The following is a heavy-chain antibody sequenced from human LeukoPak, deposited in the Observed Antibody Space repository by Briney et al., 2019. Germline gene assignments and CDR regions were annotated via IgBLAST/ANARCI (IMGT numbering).Heavy chain of an antibody. CDR1: GGSFSGYY. CDR2: INHSGST. Sequence: PSETLSFTCAVYGGSFSGYYWSWIRQPPGKGLEWIGEINHSGSTNYNPSLKSRVTISVDTSKNQFSLKLSSVTAADTAVYYSTVYCSSTSCSDDYWGQGTLVTVSS. D-gene: IGHD2-2*01. J-gene: IGHJ4*02. V-gene: IGHV4-34*01. CDR3: TVYCSSTSCSDDY.